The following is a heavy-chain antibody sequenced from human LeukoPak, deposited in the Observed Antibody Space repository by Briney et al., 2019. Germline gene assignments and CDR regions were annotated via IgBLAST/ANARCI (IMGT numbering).Heavy chain of an antibody. CDR1: GGSFSSYY. CDR2: IYTSGST. CDR3: ARVGYCSGGSCYGVDY. J-gene: IGHJ4*02. D-gene: IGHD2-15*01. Sequence: SETLSLTCAVYGGSFSSYYWSWIRQPAGKGLEWIGRIYTSGSTNYNPSLKSRVTMSVDTSKNQFSLKLSSVTAADTAVYYCARVGYCSGGSCYGVDYWGQGTLVTVSS. V-gene: IGHV4-59*10.